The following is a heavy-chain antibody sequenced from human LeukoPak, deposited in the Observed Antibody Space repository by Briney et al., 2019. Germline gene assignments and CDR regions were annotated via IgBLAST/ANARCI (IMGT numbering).Heavy chain of an antibody. J-gene: IGHJ5*02. V-gene: IGHV4-61*02. D-gene: IGHD6-13*01. CDR2: IYTSGST. CDR3: AILRAIAAASFGFDP. CDR1: GGSISSGSYY. Sequence: TPSETLSLTCTVSGGSISSGSYYWSWIRQPAGKGLEWIGRIYTSGSTNYNPSLKSRVTISVDTSKNQFSLKLSSATAADTAVYYCAILRAIAAASFGFDPWGQGTLVTVSS.